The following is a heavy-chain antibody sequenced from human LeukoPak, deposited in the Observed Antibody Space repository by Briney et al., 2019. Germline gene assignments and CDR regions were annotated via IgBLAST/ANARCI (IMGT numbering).Heavy chain of an antibody. CDR3: ARDRCSGGTCYSHPSYFDL. Sequence: KPGGSLRLSCAASGFTFSTYSMNWVRQAPGQGLEWVASFSTTNFYIYYADSVQGRFTISRDNAKNSLYLEMNSLRADDTAVYYCARDRCSGGTCYSHPSYFDLWGQGTLVTVSS. D-gene: IGHD2-15*01. V-gene: IGHV3-21*01. J-gene: IGHJ4*02. CDR2: FSTTNFYI. CDR1: GFTFSTYS.